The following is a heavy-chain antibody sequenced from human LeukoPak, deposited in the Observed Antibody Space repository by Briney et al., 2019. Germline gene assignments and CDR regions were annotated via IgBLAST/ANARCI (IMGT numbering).Heavy chain of an antibody. V-gene: IGHV1-24*01. D-gene: IGHD1-1*01. J-gene: IGHJ3*01. CDR3: ARDPPGTTAFDL. CDR2: FDPEDGET. CDR1: GYTLTELS. Sequence: ASVKVSCKVSGYTLTELSMHWVRQAPGKGLEWMGGFDPEDGETIYAQKLQGRVTMTTDTSTSTAYMEVSRLTSDDTAMFYCARDPPGTTAFDLWGQGTMVTVSS.